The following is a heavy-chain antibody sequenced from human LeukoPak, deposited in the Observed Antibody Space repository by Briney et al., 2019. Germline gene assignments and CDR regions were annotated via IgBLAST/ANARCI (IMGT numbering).Heavy chain of an antibody. D-gene: IGHD1-26*01. Sequence: GGSLRLSCAASGFTFSDHYMDWVRQAPGKGLEWVGRTRNKANGYTTEYAASVKGRFTISRDDSKNSLYLQMNSLKTEDTAVYYCARSGSYLGFDPWGQGTLVTVSS. V-gene: IGHV3-72*01. CDR3: ARSGSYLGFDP. J-gene: IGHJ5*02. CDR1: GFTFSDHY. CDR2: TRNKANGYTT.